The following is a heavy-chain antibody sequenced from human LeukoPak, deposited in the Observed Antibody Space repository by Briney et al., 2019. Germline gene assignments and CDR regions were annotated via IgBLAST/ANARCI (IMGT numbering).Heavy chain of an antibody. CDR1: GGSISSSTYY. J-gene: IGHJ4*02. Sequence: SETLSLTCTVSGGSISSSTYYWGRIRQPPGKGLEYIGSLFYTGSTFYNPSLKSRVTISVDMSKNQFSLRLSSVTAADAAVYYCASLDYGDYCFDSWGQGTLVTVSS. V-gene: IGHV4-39*01. CDR2: LFYTGST. CDR3: ASLDYGDYCFDS. D-gene: IGHD4-17*01.